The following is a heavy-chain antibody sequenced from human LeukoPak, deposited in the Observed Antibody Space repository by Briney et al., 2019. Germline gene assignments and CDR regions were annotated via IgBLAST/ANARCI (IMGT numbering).Heavy chain of an antibody. V-gene: IGHV1-46*01. J-gene: IGHJ6*02. D-gene: IGHD6-19*01. CDR1: GCTFTSYD. CDR3: AREWGLRLAVNPKGMDV. CDR2: VHPSTGST. Sequence: ASVKVSCKASGCTFTSYDIHWVRQAPGQGLEWMGIVHPSTGSTSFTQKFQGRVTMTSDTSTRTVYMELSSLRSEDTAVYYCAREWGLRLAVNPKGMDVWGQGTTVIVSS.